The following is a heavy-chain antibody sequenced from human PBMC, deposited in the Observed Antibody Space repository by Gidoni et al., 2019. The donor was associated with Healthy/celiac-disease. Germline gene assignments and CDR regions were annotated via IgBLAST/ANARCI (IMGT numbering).Heavy chain of an antibody. J-gene: IGHJ4*02. CDR2: IYYSGST. V-gene: IGHV4-39*01. CDR1: GGSISSRSYY. D-gene: IGHD6-19*01. Sequence: QLQLQESGPGLVKPSETLSLTCTVSGGSISSRSYYWGWIRQPPGKGLEWIGSIYYSGSTYYNPSLKSRVTISVDTSKNQFSLKLSSVTAADTAVYYCARHPSGWYLYYFDYWGQGTLVAVSS. CDR3: ARHPSGWYLYYFDY.